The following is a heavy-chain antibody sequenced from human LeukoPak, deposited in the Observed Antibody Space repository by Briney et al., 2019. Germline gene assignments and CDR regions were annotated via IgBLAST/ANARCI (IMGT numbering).Heavy chain of an antibody. V-gene: IGHV3-30*01. CDR3: ARGDGYCSSTSCHNWFDP. Sequence: GRSLRLSCAASGFTFSSYAMHWVRQAPGKGLEWVAVISYDGSNKYYADSVKGRFTISRDNPKNTLYLQVNSLRAEGTAVYYCARGDGYCSSTSCHNWFDPWGQGTLVTVPS. J-gene: IGHJ5*02. CDR1: GFTFSSYA. D-gene: IGHD2-2*01. CDR2: ISYDGSNK.